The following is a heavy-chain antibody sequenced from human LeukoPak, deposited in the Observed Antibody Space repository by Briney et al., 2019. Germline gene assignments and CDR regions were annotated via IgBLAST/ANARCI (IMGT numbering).Heavy chain of an antibody. CDR1: GGSISSYY. CDR3: ARGGLAVAGSFDH. D-gene: IGHD6-19*01. Sequence: SETLSLTCAVSGGSISSYYWSWIRQPPGKGLEWIGYIYYSGSTNYNPSLKSRVTISVDASKNQFSLKLSSVTAADTAVYYCARGGLAVAGSFDHWGQGTLVTVSS. J-gene: IGHJ4*02. CDR2: IYYSGST. V-gene: IGHV4-59*01.